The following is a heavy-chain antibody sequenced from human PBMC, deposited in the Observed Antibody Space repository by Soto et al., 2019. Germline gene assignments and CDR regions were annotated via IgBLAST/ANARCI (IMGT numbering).Heavy chain of an antibody. J-gene: IGHJ6*02. CDR1: GYTFTSYY. CDR3: ARDFVVVVAATLYYYGMDV. CDR2: INPSGGST. Sequence: GASVKVSCKASGYTFTSYYMHWVRQAPGQGLEWMGIINPSGGSTSYAQKFQGRVTMTRDTSTSTVYMELSSLRSEDTAVYYCARDFVVVVAATLYYYGMDVWGQGTTVTVSS. V-gene: IGHV1-46*01. D-gene: IGHD2-15*01.